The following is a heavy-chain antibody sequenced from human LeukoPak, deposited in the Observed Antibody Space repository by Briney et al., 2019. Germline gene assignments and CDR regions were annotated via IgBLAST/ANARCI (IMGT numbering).Heavy chain of an antibody. V-gene: IGHV4-59*01. D-gene: IGHD4-11*01. CDR3: ARERRGHSNPIRPGHYNYFDY. Sequence: TSETLSLTCTVSSGSISSYYWSWIRQPPGKGLEWIGYIYYSGSTNYNPSLKSRVTISVDTSKNQFSLKLSSVTAADTAVYYCARERRGHSNPIRPGHYNYFDYWGQGTLVTVSS. CDR2: IYYSGST. J-gene: IGHJ4*02. CDR1: SGSISSYY.